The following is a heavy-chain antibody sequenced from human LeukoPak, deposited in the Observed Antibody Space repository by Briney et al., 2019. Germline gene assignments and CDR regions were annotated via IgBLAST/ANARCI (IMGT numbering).Heavy chain of an antibody. CDR3: ARGSNYYGSGSAYYYYVDV. V-gene: IGHV4-4*07. J-gene: IGHJ6*03. Sequence: KPSETLSLTCTFSGGSINNFYWSWIRQPAGKGLEWIGRIHASENTNYNPSLKSRVTMSVDTSKNQFSLKLSSVTAADTAVYYCARGSNYYGSGSAYYYYVDVWGKGTTVTVSS. CDR2: IHASENT. D-gene: IGHD3-10*01. CDR1: GGSINNFY.